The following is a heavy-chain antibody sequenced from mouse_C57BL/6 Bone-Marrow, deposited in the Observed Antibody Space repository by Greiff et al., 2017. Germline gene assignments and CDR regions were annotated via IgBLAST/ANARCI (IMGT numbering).Heavy chain of an antibody. J-gene: IGHJ2*01. V-gene: IGHV5-6*01. Sequence: EVKLMESGGALVKPGGSLKLSCAASGFTFRSYGMSWVRPTPDQRLEWVATISSGGSYTYYPDSVKGRFTISRDNAKNTLYLQMSSLKSEDTAMYYCARHSYWGQGTTLTVSS. CDR3: ARHSY. CDR2: ISSGGSYT. CDR1: GFTFRSYG.